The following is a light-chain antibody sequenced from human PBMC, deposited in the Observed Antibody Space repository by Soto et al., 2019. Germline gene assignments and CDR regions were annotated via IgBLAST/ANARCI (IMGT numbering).Light chain of an antibody. Sequence: DIQMTQSPSSLSPSVGDRVATTCRASQNISIYLNWYQQKAGKAPQLLLYAASNLQSGVPSRFSSSGSGTDFTLTISSLQPEEFATYYCQQSYSTPSTFGQGTRLEIK. V-gene: IGKV1-39*01. J-gene: IGKJ5*01. CDR1: QNISIY. CDR3: QQSYSTPST. CDR2: AAS.